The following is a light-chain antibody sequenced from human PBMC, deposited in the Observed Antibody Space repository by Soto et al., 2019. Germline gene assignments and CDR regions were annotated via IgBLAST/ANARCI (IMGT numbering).Light chain of an antibody. Sequence: EIVLTQSPGTLSLSPGDRTTLSCRASQSFNSNYLAWYQQKPGQAPRLLIYGTSSRAIGIPDRFSGSGSGTDFTLTISRLEPEDFAVYYCQHYASSPRAFGQGTKVDIK. CDR3: QHYASSPRA. CDR1: QSFNSNY. V-gene: IGKV3-20*01. CDR2: GTS. J-gene: IGKJ1*01.